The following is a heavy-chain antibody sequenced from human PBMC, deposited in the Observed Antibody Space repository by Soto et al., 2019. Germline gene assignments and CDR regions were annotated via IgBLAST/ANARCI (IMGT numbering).Heavy chain of an antibody. V-gene: IGHV1-18*01. J-gene: IGHJ4*02. CDR1: GYGFTTYG. Sequence: QVHLVQSGAEVKKPGASVKVSCKGSGYGFTTYGITWVRQAPGQGLEWMAWISAHNGNTNYEQKLQGRVTVTRDTSTSTAYMELRRLRSDDTDVYYCARGRYGDYWGQGALVTVSS. CDR2: ISAHNGNT. CDR3: ARGRYGDY. D-gene: IGHD1-1*01.